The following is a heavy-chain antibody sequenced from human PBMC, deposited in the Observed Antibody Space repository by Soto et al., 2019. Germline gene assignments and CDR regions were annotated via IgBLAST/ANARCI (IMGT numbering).Heavy chain of an antibody. CDR3: ARDLWGYCGTDCYPLDV. CDR2: MYNTGST. J-gene: IGHJ6*02. Sequence: PSETLSLTCTVSGGSLSGDYWSWIRQPPGKGLEWIGYMYNTGSTVYNPSFKSRVTISVDTSKNQFSLKLNSVTAADTAVYYCARDLWGYCGTDCYPLDVWGQGTTVTVSS. CDR1: GGSLSGDY. D-gene: IGHD2-21*02. V-gene: IGHV4-59*01.